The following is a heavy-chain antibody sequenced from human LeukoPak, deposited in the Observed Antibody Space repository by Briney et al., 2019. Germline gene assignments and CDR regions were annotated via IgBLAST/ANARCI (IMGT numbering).Heavy chain of an antibody. CDR2: IKQDGSEE. CDR1: GFAFSSYW. Sequence: GGSLRLSCAASGFAFSSYWMDWVRQAPGKGLEWVANIKQDGSEENYVDSVKGRFTISRDNAKNSLYLQMHSLRGEDTAVYYCAKMMDYYGIDVWGQGTTVTVSS. V-gene: IGHV3-7*01. J-gene: IGHJ6*02. D-gene: IGHD3-16*01. CDR3: AKMMDYYGIDV.